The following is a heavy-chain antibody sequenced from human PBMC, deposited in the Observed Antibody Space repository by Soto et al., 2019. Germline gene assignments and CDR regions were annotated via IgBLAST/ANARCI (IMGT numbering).Heavy chain of an antibody. CDR1: GFTFSSYW. V-gene: IGHV3-7*03. CDR2: IKQDGSEK. Sequence: GGSQRLSCTASGFTFSSYWMSWVRQAPGKGLEWVANIKQDGSEKYYVDSVKGRFTISRDNAKNSLYLQMNSLRAEDTAVYYCARVSYYYGMDVWGQGTTVTVSS. J-gene: IGHJ6*02. CDR3: ARVSYYYGMDV.